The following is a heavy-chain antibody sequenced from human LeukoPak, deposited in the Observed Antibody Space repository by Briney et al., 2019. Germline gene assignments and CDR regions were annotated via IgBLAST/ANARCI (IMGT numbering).Heavy chain of an antibody. D-gene: IGHD6-13*01. V-gene: IGHV4-61*08. J-gene: IGHJ4*02. CDR3: ARVDGSSCIDY. CDR1: GVSISSGGYY. Sequence: PSETLSLTCTVSGVSISSGGYYWSWIRQPPGKGLEWIGYIYYSGSTNYNPSLKSRVTISVDTSKNQFSLKLSSVTAADTAVYYCARVDGSSCIDYWGQGTLVTVSS. CDR2: IYYSGST.